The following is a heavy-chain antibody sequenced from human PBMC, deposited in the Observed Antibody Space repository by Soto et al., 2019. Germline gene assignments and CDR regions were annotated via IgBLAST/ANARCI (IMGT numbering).Heavy chain of an antibody. CDR3: ARTRAADQYCSGGSCYVTGWFDP. Sequence: VKVSCKASGGTFSSYAISWVRQAPGQGLEWMGGIIPIFGTANYAQKFQGRVTITADKSTSTAYMELSSLRSEDTAVYYCARTRAADQYCSGGSCYVTGWFDPWGQGTLVTVSS. CDR2: IIPIFGTA. D-gene: IGHD2-15*01. J-gene: IGHJ5*02. V-gene: IGHV1-69*13. CDR1: GGTFSSYA.